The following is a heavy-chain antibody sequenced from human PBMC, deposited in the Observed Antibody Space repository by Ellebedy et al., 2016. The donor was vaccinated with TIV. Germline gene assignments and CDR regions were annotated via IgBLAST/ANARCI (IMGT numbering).Heavy chain of an antibody. J-gene: IGHJ4*02. CDR2: IVSNGDST. Sequence: GESLKISCAASGFTFSSYAMHWVRQAPGKGLEYISAIVSNGDSTYYANSVKGRFIISRDNSKNTLYLQMSSLRLEDTAVYYCARARPGTVTQNGYFDYWGQGTLVTVSS. CDR3: ARARPGTVTQNGYFDY. D-gene: IGHD4-17*01. CDR1: GFTFSSYA. V-gene: IGHV3-64D*06.